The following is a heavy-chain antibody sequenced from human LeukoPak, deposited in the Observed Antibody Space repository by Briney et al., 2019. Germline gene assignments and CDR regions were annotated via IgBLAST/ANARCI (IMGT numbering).Heavy chain of an antibody. V-gene: IGHV1-69*13. D-gene: IGHD1-7*01. Sequence: ASVKVSCKASGGTFSSYAISWVRQAPGQGLEWMGGIIPIFGTANYAQKFRGRVTITADESTSTAYMELSSLRSEDTAVYYCASAKLELPGGMDVWGQGTTVTVSS. J-gene: IGHJ6*02. CDR1: GGTFSSYA. CDR3: ASAKLELPGGMDV. CDR2: IIPIFGTA.